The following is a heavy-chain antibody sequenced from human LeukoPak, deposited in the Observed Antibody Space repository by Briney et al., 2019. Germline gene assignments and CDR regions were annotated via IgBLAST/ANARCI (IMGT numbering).Heavy chain of an antibody. D-gene: IGHD2-2*01. CDR1: GGSISSYY. Sequence: SETLSLTCTVSGGSISSYYWSWIRQPPGKGLEWIGYIYYSGSTNYNPSLKSRVTISVDTSKNQFSLKPSSVTAADTAVYYCARVGGVPAAKGALDYWGQGTLVTVSS. J-gene: IGHJ4*02. V-gene: IGHV4-59*01. CDR3: ARVGGVPAAKGALDY. CDR2: IYYSGST.